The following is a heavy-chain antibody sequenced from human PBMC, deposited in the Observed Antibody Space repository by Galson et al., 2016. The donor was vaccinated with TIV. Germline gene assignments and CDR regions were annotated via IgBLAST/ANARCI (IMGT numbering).Heavy chain of an antibody. D-gene: IGHD2-2*01. CDR2: TYDRSRWYY. CDR3: TRAAGKNGASCYATCETFDI. J-gene: IGHJ3*02. Sequence: CAISGDSVSSDSAAWNWVRQSPSRGLEWLGRTYDRSRWYYDYKVSVKSRITINLDTSKNQFSLQLNSVTPEDTAVYYCTRAAGKNGASCYATCETFDIWGQGTMVTVSS. V-gene: IGHV6-1*01. CDR1: GDSVSSDSAA.